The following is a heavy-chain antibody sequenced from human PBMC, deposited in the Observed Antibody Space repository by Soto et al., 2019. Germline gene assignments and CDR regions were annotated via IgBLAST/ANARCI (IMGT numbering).Heavy chain of an antibody. CDR2: IYYTGRT. V-gene: IGHV4-59*01. CDR1: CDSINNYY. Sequence: SETLSLTCTVSCDSINNYYWSWIRQPPGKRLEWIGYIYYTGRTTYNPSLESRVTMSVDTSKNQFSLKLNSVTAADTAVYYCAKYRRTEAEGYTLDYWGRGTLVTVSS. J-gene: IGHJ4*02. CDR3: AKYRRTEAEGYTLDY. D-gene: IGHD6-13*01.